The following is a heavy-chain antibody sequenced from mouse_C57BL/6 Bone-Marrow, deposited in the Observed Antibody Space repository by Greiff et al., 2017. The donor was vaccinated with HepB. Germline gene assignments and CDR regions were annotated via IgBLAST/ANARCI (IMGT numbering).Heavy chain of an antibody. Sequence: EVQRVESGGDLVKPGGSLKLSCAASGFTFSSYGMSWVRQTPDKRLEWVATISSGGSYTYYPDSVKGRFTISRDNAKNTLYLQMSSLKSEDTAMYYCARHIYYDYDGYAMDYWGQGTSVTVSS. CDR1: GFTFSSYG. J-gene: IGHJ4*01. CDR2: ISSGGSYT. D-gene: IGHD2-4*01. V-gene: IGHV5-6*01. CDR3: ARHIYYDYDGYAMDY.